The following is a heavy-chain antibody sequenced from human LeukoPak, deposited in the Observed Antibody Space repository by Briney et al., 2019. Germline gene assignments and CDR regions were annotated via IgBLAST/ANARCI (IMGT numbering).Heavy chain of an antibody. CDR1: GFTFSDYY. J-gene: IGHJ3*02. CDR2: VSSSGSTI. V-gene: IGHV3-11*04. CDR3: ARETNYYDSSGYLRGSDAFDI. D-gene: IGHD3-22*01. Sequence: TGGSLRLSCAASGFTFSDYYMSWIRQAPGKGLEWVSYVSSSGSTIYYADSVKGRFTISRDSAKNSLYLQMNSLRAEDTAVYYCARETNYYDSSGYLRGSDAFDIWGQGTMVTVSS.